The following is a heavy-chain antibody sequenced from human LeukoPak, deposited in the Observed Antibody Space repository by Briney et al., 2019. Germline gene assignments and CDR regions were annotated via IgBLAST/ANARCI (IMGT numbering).Heavy chain of an antibody. CDR1: GFTFSNSA. D-gene: IGHD2/OR15-2a*01. V-gene: IGHV1-58*02. J-gene: IGHJ4*02. Sequence: ASVKVSCKASGFTFSNSAMQWVRQARGQRLEWIGWIVVGRGNTNYAQKFQERVTITRDMSTSTAYMELSSLRSEDTAVYYCAADVIYESDWGQGTLVTVSS. CDR3: AADVIYESD. CDR2: IVVGRGNT.